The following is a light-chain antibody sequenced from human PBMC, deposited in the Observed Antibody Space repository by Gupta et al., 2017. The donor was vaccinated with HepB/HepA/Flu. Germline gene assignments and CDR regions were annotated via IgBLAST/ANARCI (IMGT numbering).Light chain of an antibody. CDR2: GNS. CDR3: QSYDSSLSVV. CDR1: SSNIGAGYD. Sequence: QSVLTQPPSWSGAPGQRVTIPCTGSSSNIGAGYDVHWYQQLPGTAPKLLIYGNSNRPSGVPDRFSGSKSGTSASLAITGLQAEDEADYYCQSYDSSLSVVFGGGTKLTVL. J-gene: IGLJ2*01. V-gene: IGLV1-40*01.